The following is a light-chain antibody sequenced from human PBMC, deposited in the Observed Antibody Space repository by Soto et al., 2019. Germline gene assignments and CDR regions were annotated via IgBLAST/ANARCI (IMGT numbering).Light chain of an antibody. CDR3: TSYAGGNNV. Sequence: QSVLTQPPSASGSPGQSVTTSCTGTSSDVGGYNYVSWYQQHPGKVPKLMVYEVNKRPSGVPARFSGSKSGNTASLTVSGLQADDEADYYCTSYAGGNNVFGTGTKLTVL. CDR2: EVN. J-gene: IGLJ1*01. CDR1: SSDVGGYNY. V-gene: IGLV2-8*01.